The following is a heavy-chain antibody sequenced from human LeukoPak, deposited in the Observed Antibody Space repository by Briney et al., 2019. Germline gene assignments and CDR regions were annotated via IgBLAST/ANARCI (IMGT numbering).Heavy chain of an antibody. J-gene: IGHJ4*02. Sequence: GVSLTLSCAASGFTFSSYAMSWVRQPPGKGLEWVSAISGSGGSTYYADSVKGRFTISRDNSKNTLYLQMNSLRAEDTAVYYCAKSTAVAGTFDYWGQGTLVTVSS. CDR2: ISGSGGST. V-gene: IGHV3-23*01. D-gene: IGHD6-19*01. CDR1: GFTFSSYA. CDR3: AKSTAVAGTFDY.